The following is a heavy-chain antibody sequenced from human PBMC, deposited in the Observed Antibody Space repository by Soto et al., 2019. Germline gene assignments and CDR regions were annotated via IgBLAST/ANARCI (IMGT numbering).Heavy chain of an antibody. CDR2: ISGSGRTI. D-gene: IGHD3-22*01. Sequence: EVQLVESGGGLVQPGGSLRLSCEVSGFTFSSYDMNWVRQAPGKGLEWLSYISGSGRTIYYADSVKGRFTISRDSAKKSLFLQMNSLRAEDTALYYCARGDDNSGYYYAFDYWGQGTPVTVSS. V-gene: IGHV3-48*03. CDR3: ARGDDNSGYYYAFDY. J-gene: IGHJ4*02. CDR1: GFTFSSYD.